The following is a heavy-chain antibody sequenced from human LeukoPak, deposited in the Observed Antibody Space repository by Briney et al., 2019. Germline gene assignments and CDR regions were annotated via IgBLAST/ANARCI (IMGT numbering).Heavy chain of an antibody. CDR3: ARADSSGYRYY. V-gene: IGHV1-69*13. D-gene: IGHD3-22*01. CDR2: IIPIFGTA. J-gene: IGHJ4*02. CDR1: GGTFSSYA. Sequence: EASVKVSCEASGGTFSSYAISWVRQAPGQGLEWMGGIIPIFGTANYAQKFQGRVTITADESTTTAYMELSSLRSEDTAVYYCARADSSGYRYYWGQGTLVTVSS.